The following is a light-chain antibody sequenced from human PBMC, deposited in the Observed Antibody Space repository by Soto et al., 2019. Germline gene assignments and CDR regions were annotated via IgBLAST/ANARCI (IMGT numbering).Light chain of an antibody. CDR3: QQYNSYPWT. Sequence: IQMTQSRSRLASCRGDGFTITCRASQSISSWLAWYQQKPGKAPKLLIYKASTLESGVPSNFSGSGSGTEFTLTISSLQPEDCATYYCQQYNSYPWTFGQGTKVDI. V-gene: IGKV1-5*03. CDR1: QSISSW. CDR2: KAS. J-gene: IGKJ1*01.